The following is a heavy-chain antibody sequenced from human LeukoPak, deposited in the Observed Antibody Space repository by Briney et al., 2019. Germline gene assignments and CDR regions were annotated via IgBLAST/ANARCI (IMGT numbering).Heavy chain of an antibody. Sequence: ASVKVSCKTSGYTFTGYYIHWVRQAPGQGLEWMGRISPYSGGTKYTQKFQGRVTMTRDTSTSTAYMELRSLRSDDTAVYYCARGLEWLTRRHTWFDPWGQGTLVTVSS. V-gene: IGHV1-2*06. CDR3: ARGLEWLTRRHTWFDP. J-gene: IGHJ5*02. D-gene: IGHD3-3*01. CDR2: ISPYSGGT. CDR1: GYTFTGYY.